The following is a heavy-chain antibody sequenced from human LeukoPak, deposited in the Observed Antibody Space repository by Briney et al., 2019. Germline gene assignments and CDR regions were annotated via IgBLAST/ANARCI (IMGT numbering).Heavy chain of an antibody. CDR3: AREPLVDYGDYVFRAFDI. J-gene: IGHJ3*02. Sequence: GPVKVSCKASGYTFTSYGISWVRQAPGQGLEWMGWISAYNGNTNYAQKLQGRVTMTTDTSTSTAYMELSSLRSEDTAVYYCAREPLVDYGDYVFRAFDIWGQGTMVTVSS. CDR2: ISAYNGNT. V-gene: IGHV1-18*01. CDR1: GYTFTSYG. D-gene: IGHD4-17*01.